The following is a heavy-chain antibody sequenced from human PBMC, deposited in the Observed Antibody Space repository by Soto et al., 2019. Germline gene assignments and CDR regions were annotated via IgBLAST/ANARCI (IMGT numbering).Heavy chain of an antibody. J-gene: IGHJ6*02. D-gene: IGHD3-9*01. CDR1: GYTFTSYA. Sequence: GASVKVSCKASGYTFTSYAMHWVRQAPGQRLEWMGWINAGNGNTKYSQKFQGRVTITRDTSASTAYMELSSLRSEETAVYYCAGGPQGRRYFDWSAGYYYYGMNVWGQGTTVTVSS. CDR2: INAGNGNT. V-gene: IGHV1-3*01. CDR3: AGGPQGRRYFDWSAGYYYYGMNV.